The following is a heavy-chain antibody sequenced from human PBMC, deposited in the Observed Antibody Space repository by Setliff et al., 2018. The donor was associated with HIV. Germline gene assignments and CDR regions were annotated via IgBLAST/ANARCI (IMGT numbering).Heavy chain of an antibody. Sequence: SETLSLTCTVSGGSISSGSYYWSWIRQPAGKGLEWIGRIYTSGSTNYNPALKNRVAISVDTSRTRVSLKMTSVTAADTAVYYCARARLLGGFLSWGRGALVTVSS. V-gene: IGHV4-61*02. CDR1: GGSISSGSYY. CDR3: ARARLLGGFLS. J-gene: IGHJ5*02. CDR2: IYTSGST. D-gene: IGHD7-27*01.